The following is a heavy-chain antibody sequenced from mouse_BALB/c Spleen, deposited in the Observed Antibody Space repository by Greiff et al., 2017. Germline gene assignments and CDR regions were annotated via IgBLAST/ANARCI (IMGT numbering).Heavy chain of an antibody. CDR2: IDPETGGT. J-gene: IGHJ2*01. V-gene: IGHV1-15*01. CDR1: GFTFTDYE. CDR3: AGGNDYDY. D-gene: IGHD1-1*02. Sequence: VKLMESGAELVRPGASVTLSCEASGFTFTDYEMHWVKQTPVHGLEWIGSIDPETGGTAYDQKFKGKATVTADKSSSTAYMELRSLTSEDSAVYYCAGGNDYDYWGQGTTLTVSS.